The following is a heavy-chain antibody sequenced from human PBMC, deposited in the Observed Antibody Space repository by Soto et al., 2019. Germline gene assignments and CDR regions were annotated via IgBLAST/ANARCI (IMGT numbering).Heavy chain of an antibody. CDR1: GGSISSGGFS. J-gene: IGHJ5*02. CDR2: IYHNGNT. D-gene: IGHD3-22*01. CDR3: ASRPTHDSLGYYKADWFDP. Sequence: QLQLQESGSGLVKPSQTLSLTCAVSGGSISSGGFSWSWLRQPPGRGREWIGYIYHNGNTYYNPSLKRRVPTSVYRSKNQCSLKVTSVTAADTAVYYCASRPTHDSLGYYKADWFDPWGQGTLVTVSS. V-gene: IGHV4-30-2*01.